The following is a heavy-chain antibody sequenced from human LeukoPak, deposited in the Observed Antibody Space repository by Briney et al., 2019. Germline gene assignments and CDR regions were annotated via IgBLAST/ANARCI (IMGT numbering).Heavy chain of an antibody. CDR3: ARNYDFWSGYFDY. CDR2: ISSRSRTT. D-gene: IGHD3-3*01. V-gene: IGHV3-48*01. Sequence: PGGSLRLSCAASGFTFSNYSMNWVRQAPGNGLEWVSYISSRSRTTYYADSVKGRFTISRDNAKNSLYLQMNSLRAEDTAVYYCARNYDFWSGYFDYWGQGTLVTVSS. J-gene: IGHJ4*02. CDR1: GFTFSNYS.